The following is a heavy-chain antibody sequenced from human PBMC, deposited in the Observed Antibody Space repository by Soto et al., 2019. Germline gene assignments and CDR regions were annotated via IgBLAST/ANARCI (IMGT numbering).Heavy chain of an antibody. CDR1: GYPFNSYG. V-gene: IGHV1-18*01. D-gene: IGHD3-10*02. Sequence: QVQLVQSGAEVKKPGASVKVSCKASGYPFNSYGMSWVRQAPGQGLEWMGWISPYNGNTKYAQKLKGRVTMTTDTSTSTAYMELRSLRSDDTAVYYCARAFTLFDYMDVWGKGTTVTVS. J-gene: IGHJ6*03. CDR3: ARAFTLFDYMDV. CDR2: ISPYNGNT.